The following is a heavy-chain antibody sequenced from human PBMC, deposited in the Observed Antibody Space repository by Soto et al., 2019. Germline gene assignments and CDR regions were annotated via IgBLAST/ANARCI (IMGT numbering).Heavy chain of an antibody. CDR1: GFTFSSYA. CDR2: ISYDGSNK. J-gene: IGHJ4*02. CDR3: ARALGDYGDC. Sequence: QGQLAESGGGVVQPGRSLRLSCAASGFTFSSYAMHWVRQAPGKGLAWVAVISYDGSNKYYADSVKGRFTISRDNSKNTLYRQMNSLRVEDAAVYYCARALGDYGDCWGQGTLVTVSS. V-gene: IGHV3-30-3*01. D-gene: IGHD4-17*01.